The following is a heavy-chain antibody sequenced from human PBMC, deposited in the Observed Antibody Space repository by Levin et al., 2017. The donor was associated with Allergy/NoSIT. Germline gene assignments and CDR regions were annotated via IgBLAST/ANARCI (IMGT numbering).Heavy chain of an antibody. CDR1: GVTFSDYY. D-gene: IGHD6-13*01. CDR3: VKMATAGNWFDS. Sequence: GESLKISCAISGVTFSDYYMSWFRQAPGKGPEWISYIRSSGDTIYYADSVKGRFTVSWDNAKNSLYLQMDSLSAADTAVYFCVKMATAGNWFDSWGQGTLVTVSS. V-gene: IGHV3-11*01. J-gene: IGHJ5*01. CDR2: IRSSGDTI.